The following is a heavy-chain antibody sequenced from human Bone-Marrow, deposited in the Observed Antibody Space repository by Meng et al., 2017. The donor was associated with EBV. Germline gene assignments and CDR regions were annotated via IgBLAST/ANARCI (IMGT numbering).Heavy chain of an antibody. V-gene: IGHV1-3*01. Sequence: QVQLGQSGSELTKPXXSVKVSCKASGDXFTSYAMHWVRQAPGQRLEWMGWINAGNGNTKYSQKFQGRVTITRDTSASTAYMELSSLRSEDTAVYYCARIVGYYYGSGSYYTGWFDPWGQGPLVTVSS. CDR1: GDXFTSYA. CDR2: INAGNGNT. CDR3: ARIVGYYYGSGSYYTGWFDP. D-gene: IGHD3-10*01. J-gene: IGHJ5*02.